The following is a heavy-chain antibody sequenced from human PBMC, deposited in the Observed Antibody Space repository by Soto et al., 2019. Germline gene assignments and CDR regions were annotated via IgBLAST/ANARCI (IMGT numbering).Heavy chain of an antibody. CDR1: GASITTYY. D-gene: IGHD6-19*01. Sequence: QLRESGPGLVKPSETLSLTCDVSGASITTYYWSWIRQAPGKGLEWIGNVYHTGSTDYNSSLRSRVTISVDTSKNQFSLNMNSVTAADTAVYYCARRLFGSGWTLDSWGPGALVTVSS. CDR3: ARRLFGSGWTLDS. J-gene: IGHJ4*02. CDR2: VYHTGST. V-gene: IGHV4-59*13.